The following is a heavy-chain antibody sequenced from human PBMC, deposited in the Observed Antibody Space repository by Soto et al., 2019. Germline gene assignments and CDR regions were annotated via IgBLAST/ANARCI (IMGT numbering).Heavy chain of an antibody. Sequence: PGESLRVSCKGSGYSFTSYWSGWVRQMPGKGLEWMGIIYPGDSYTNYSPSFQGHVPISADKSISTAYLQWSSLKASDTAMYYCASLTYYDILTGDNWFDPWGQGTLVTVSS. CDR1: GYSFTSYW. CDR2: IYPGDSYT. CDR3: ASLTYYDILTGDNWFDP. V-gene: IGHV5-10-1*01. D-gene: IGHD3-9*01. J-gene: IGHJ5*02.